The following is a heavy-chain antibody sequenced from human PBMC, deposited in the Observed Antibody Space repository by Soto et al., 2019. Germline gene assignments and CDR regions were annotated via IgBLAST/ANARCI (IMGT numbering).Heavy chain of an antibody. J-gene: IGHJ4*02. CDR1: GYTFTSYG. D-gene: IGHD4-17*01. CDR3: ARDRMTTVAYFDY. Sequence: QVQLVQSGAEVKKPGASVKVSCKASGYTFTSYGISWVRQAPGQGLEWMGWISAYNGNTNYAQKLQGRVTMTTDTATSTACMELRSLRSDDPAVYYCARDRMTTVAYFDYWGQGTLVTVSS. CDR2: ISAYNGNT. V-gene: IGHV1-18*01.